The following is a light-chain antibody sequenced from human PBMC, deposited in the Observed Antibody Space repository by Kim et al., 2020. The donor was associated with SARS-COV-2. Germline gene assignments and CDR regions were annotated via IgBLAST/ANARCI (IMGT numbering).Light chain of an antibody. CDR2: EDN. J-gene: IGLJ1*01. CDR3: QSYDSSNYV. Sequence: NFMLTQPHSVSESTGKTVTISCTRSSGSIASNYVQWYQQRPGSAPTTVIYEDNQRPSGVPDRFSGSIDSSSNSASLTISGLKTEDEADYYCQSYDSSNYVFGTGTKVTVL. CDR1: SGSIASNY. V-gene: IGLV6-57*04.